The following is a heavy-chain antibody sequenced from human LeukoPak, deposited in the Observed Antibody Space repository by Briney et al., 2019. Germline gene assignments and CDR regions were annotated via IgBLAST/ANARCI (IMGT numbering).Heavy chain of an antibody. CDR2: TYYRSRWGT. V-gene: IGHV6-1*01. CDR1: GDSVSSNSAA. Sequence: SQTLSLTCAISGDSVSSNSAAWSWIRQSPSRGLEWLGRTYYRSRWGTNYALSVKGRVTINADTSKNQISLQLTSVTPEDTAVYYCARGTAAPGFGFWGQGTLVTVSS. CDR3: ARGTAAPGFGF. D-gene: IGHD6-13*01. J-gene: IGHJ4*02.